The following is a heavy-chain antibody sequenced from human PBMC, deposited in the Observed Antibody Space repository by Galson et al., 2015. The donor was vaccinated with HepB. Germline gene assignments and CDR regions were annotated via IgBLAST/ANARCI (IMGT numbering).Heavy chain of an antibody. Sequence: SVKVSCKASGYTFTSYDINWVRQATGQGLEWMGWMNPNSGNTGYAQKFQGRVTITRNTSITTAYMELSSLKASDTAMYYCARQSLGVPTLDSWGQGTLVTVSS. CDR2: MNPNSGNT. V-gene: IGHV1-8*01. D-gene: IGHD1-26*01. CDR3: ARQSLGVPTLDS. CDR1: GYTFTSYD. J-gene: IGHJ4*02.